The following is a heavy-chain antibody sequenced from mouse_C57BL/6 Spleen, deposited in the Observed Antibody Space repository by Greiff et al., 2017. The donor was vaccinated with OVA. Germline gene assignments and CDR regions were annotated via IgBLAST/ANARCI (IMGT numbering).Heavy chain of an antibody. J-gene: IGHJ4*01. D-gene: IGHD4-1*01. Sequence: VQLKESGPGMVKPSQSLSLTCTVTGYSITSGYDWHWIRHFPGNKLEWMGYISYSGSTNYNPSLKSRISITHDTSKNHFFLKLNSVTTEDTATYYCARESGTRAMDYWGQGTSVTVSS. V-gene: IGHV3-1*01. CDR3: ARESGTRAMDY. CDR1: GYSITSGYD. CDR2: ISYSGST.